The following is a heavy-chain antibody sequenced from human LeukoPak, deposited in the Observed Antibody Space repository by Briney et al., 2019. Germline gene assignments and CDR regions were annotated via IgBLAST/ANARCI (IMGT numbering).Heavy chain of an antibody. J-gene: IGHJ4*02. CDR1: GGSFSGYY. CDR2: INHSGST. CDR3: ARGYYDSSGYAQDGSETFDY. V-gene: IGHV4-34*01. Sequence: SETLSLTCAVYGGSFSGYYWSWIRQPPGKGLEWIGEINHSGSTNYNPSLKSRVTISVDTSKNQISLKLSSVTAADTAVYYCARGYYDSSGYAQDGSETFDYWGQGTLVTVSS. D-gene: IGHD3-22*01.